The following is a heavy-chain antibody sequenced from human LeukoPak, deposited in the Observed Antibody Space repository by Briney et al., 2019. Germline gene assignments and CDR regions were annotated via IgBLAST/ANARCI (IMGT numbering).Heavy chain of an antibody. CDR2: IYYSGST. CDR3: ASGPYYYDTN. D-gene: IGHD3-22*01. J-gene: IGHJ4*02. V-gene: IGHV4-39*07. CDR1: GGSISSSSYY. Sequence: SETLSLTCTVSGGSISSSSYYWGWIRQPPGKGLEWIGSIYYSGSTYYNPSLKSRVTISIDTSKNQFSLKLNSVTAADTAVYYCASGPYYYDTNWGQGTLVTVSS.